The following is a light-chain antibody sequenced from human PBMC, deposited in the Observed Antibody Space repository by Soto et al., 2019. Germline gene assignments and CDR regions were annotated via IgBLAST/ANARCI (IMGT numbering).Light chain of an antibody. J-gene: IGKJ1*01. CDR3: HQTYNSPQT. CDR1: QTISRF. CDR2: SVS. V-gene: IGKV1-39*01. Sequence: DIPMTQSPSSLSASVGDRVSITCRSSQTISRFLNWYQQKQGSAPNLLIYSVSKLQVVVPSRFSGSGFGTDFTLTISSLQPADFATYFCHQTYNSPQTFGHGTKVEVK.